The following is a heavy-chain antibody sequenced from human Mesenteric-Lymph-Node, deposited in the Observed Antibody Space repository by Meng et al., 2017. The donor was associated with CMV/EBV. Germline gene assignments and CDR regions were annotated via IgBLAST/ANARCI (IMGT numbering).Heavy chain of an antibody. V-gene: IGHV3-33*06. CDR2: IYYDGSNK. CDR1: GFTFSSNG. J-gene: IGHJ4*02. CDR3: ANNFDY. Sequence: SLRLSCAASGFTFSSNGMHWVCQAPGKGLEWVSLIYYDGSNKYYADSVKGRFTISRDNSKNTLYLQMNSLRVEDTAVYYCANNFDYWGQGTLVTVSS.